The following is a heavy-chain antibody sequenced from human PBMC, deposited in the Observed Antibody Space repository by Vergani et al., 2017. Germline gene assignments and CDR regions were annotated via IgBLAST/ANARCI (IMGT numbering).Heavy chain of an antibody. CDR2: IYPGDSDT. J-gene: IGHJ1*01. CDR3: ARRLGGAFKYFQH. D-gene: IGHD1-26*01. Sequence: VQLVQSGAEVKKPGSSVKVSCKASGGTFSSYAISWVRQMPGKGLEWMGIIYPGDSDTRYSPSFQGQVTISADKSISTAYLQWSSLKASDTAMSYCARRLGGAFKYFQHWGQGTLVTVSS. CDR1: GGTFSSYA. V-gene: IGHV5-51*01.